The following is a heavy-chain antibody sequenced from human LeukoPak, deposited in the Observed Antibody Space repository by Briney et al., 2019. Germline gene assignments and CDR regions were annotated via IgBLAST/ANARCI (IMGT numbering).Heavy chain of an antibody. J-gene: IGHJ5*01. Sequence: PGGSLTLSCTASGFSFRTYIMAWVRQVPGKGLEWISAISGDAITTYYAVPVKGRFTISRDNSRNTLSLQMYSLRADDSAVYYCAKDASPYSKYVVRWFDSSGQGTLVTVSS. D-gene: IGHD3-10*01. CDR1: GFSFRTYI. CDR2: ISGDAITT. V-gene: IGHV3-23*01. CDR3: AKDASPYSKYVVRWFDS.